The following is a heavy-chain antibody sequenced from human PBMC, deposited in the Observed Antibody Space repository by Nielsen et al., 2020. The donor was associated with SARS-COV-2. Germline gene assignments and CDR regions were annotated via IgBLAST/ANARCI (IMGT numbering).Heavy chain of an antibody. Sequence: GGSLRLSCSASGFTFSSYAMHWVRQAPGKGLEWVAVIWYDGSNKYYADSVKGRFTISRDNSKNTLYLQMNSLRAEDTAVYYCARDLQGYCSSTSCYSLFDYWGQGTLVTVSS. D-gene: IGHD2-2*02. CDR2: IWYDGSNK. CDR3: ARDLQGYCSSTSCYSLFDY. J-gene: IGHJ4*02. V-gene: IGHV3-33*08. CDR1: GFTFSSYA.